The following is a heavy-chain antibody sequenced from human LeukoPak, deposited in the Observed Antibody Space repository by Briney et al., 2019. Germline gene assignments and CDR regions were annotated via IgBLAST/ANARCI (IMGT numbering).Heavy chain of an antibody. Sequence: ASVKVSCKASGYIFTGYYMHWVRQAPGQGLEWMGWINPNSGGTNYAQKLQGRITMTRDTSISTAYMELSSLRSDDTAVYYCATARDRNSVYSSLDYWGQGTLVAVSP. CDR3: ATARDRNSVYSSLDY. CDR1: GYIFTGYY. J-gene: IGHJ4*02. V-gene: IGHV1-2*02. CDR2: INPNSGGT. D-gene: IGHD5/OR15-5a*01.